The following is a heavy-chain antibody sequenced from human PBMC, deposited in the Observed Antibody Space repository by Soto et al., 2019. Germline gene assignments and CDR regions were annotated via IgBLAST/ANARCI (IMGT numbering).Heavy chain of an antibody. Sequence: EVQLVESGGGLVQPGGSLRLSCAASGFTVSSNYMSWVRQAPGKGLEWVSVIYSCGTTYYADSVKGRFTISRDNSKNTLYLQMNSLRAEDTAVYYCARNGDSSAYRCWFDPWGQGTLVTVSS. CDR3: ARNGDSSAYRCWFDP. CDR1: GFTVSSNY. V-gene: IGHV3-66*01. J-gene: IGHJ5*02. CDR2: IYSCGTT. D-gene: IGHD3-22*01.